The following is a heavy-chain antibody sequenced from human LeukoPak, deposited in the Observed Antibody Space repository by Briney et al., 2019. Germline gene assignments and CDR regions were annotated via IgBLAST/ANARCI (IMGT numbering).Heavy chain of an antibody. V-gene: IGHV3-30*02. Sequence: GGSLRLSCAASGFTFSSYGMHWVRQAPGKGLEGGEFLGFDGSNKYYADSVKGRFTISGDNSKNTLYLQMNSLRAEDTAVYYCAKDRAYYDFWSGYSNAFDIWGQGTMVTVSS. D-gene: IGHD3-3*01. CDR1: GFTFSSYG. CDR3: AKDRAYYDFWSGYSNAFDI. J-gene: IGHJ3*02. CDR2: LGFDGSNK.